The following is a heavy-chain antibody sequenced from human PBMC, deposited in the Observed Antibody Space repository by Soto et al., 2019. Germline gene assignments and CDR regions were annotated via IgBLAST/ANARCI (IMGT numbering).Heavy chain of an antibody. Sequence: EVQLVESGGGLVQPGGSLKLSCAASGFTFSGSSVHWVRQASGKGLEWVGRIRNKANSYATAYAASVRGRFTISRDDSKNTAFLQMNSLNTDDTAVYYCISHSPEDMIRTWGQGTLVTVSS. CDR2: IRNKANSYAT. V-gene: IGHV3-73*02. D-gene: IGHD2-15*01. CDR1: GFTFSGSS. J-gene: IGHJ4*02. CDR3: ISHSPEDMIRT.